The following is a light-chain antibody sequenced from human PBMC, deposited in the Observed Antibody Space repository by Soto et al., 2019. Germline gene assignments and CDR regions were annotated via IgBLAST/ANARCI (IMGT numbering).Light chain of an antibody. CDR3: QQFSSYPLT. CDR2: DAS. V-gene: IGKV3-20*01. J-gene: IGKJ4*01. CDR1: QTVRNNY. Sequence: EFVLTQSPGGLSLSPGERATLSCRASQTVRNNYLAWYQQKPGQAPRLLIYDASSRATGIPDRFSGGGSGTDFTLTISRLEPEDFAVYYCQQFSSYPLTFGGGTKVDTK.